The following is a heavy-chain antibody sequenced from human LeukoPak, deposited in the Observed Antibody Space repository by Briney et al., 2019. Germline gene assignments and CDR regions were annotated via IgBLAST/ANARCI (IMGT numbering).Heavy chain of an antibody. D-gene: IGHD2-2*01. J-gene: IGHJ4*02. CDR1: GFTFSSYA. CDR2: ISYEGSNK. Sequence: GALRLYCAASGFTFSSYAMHWVRQAPGKGLDSAAFISYEGSNKYYADSVKGRFTISRDNSKNTLYLQMNSLRAEYTAVYYCARAVYCSSTSCYEGYSLESPYFDYWGQGTLVTVSS. CDR3: ARAVYCSSTSCYEGYSLESPYFDY. V-gene: IGHV3-30-3*01.